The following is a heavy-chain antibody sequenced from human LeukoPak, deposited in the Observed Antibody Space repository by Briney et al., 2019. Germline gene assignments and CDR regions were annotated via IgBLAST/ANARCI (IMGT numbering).Heavy chain of an antibody. CDR3: ARESNFWSGYRYDY. D-gene: IGHD3-3*01. V-gene: IGHV3-21*01. Sequence: TGGSLRLSCAASGFTFSSYSMTWVRQAPGKGLEWVSSISSSSSYIYYADSVKGRFTISRDNAENSLYLQMNSLRAEDTAVYYCARESNFWSGYRYDYWGQGTLVTVSS. J-gene: IGHJ4*02. CDR2: ISSSSSYI. CDR1: GFTFSSYS.